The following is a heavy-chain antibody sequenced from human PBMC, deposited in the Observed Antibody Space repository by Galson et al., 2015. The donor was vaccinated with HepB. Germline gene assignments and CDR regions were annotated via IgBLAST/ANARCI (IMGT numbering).Heavy chain of an antibody. CDR3: AKEWMRSGSYIQSFYHYGMPV. Sequence: SLRLSCAASGFTFSSYGMHWARQAPGKGLEWVAVISYDGGNKYYGDSVKGRFTISRDNAQNPLHLQMNSLRGEDTGVYYCAKEWMRSGSYIQSFYHYGMPVWGQGTTVTVSS. CDR1: GFTFSSYG. V-gene: IGHV3-30*18. D-gene: IGHD1-26*01. CDR2: ISYDGGNK. J-gene: IGHJ6*02.